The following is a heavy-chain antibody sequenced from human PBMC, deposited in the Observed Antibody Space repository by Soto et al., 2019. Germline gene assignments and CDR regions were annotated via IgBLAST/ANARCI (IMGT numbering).Heavy chain of an antibody. J-gene: IGHJ4*02. D-gene: IGHD3-9*01. CDR2: IRGDGGQT. Sequence: SGWSLRLSCTSSGFTFTSYGMGWVRQAPGKGLQWVSTIRGDGGQTHYTDSVKGRFSISRDNSKNTVYLQMDSLRAEDTAMYFCARDVGLDSDDFFAYWGQGTQVTAPQ. CDR1: GFTFTSYG. V-gene: IGHV3-23*01. CDR3: ARDVGLDSDDFFAY.